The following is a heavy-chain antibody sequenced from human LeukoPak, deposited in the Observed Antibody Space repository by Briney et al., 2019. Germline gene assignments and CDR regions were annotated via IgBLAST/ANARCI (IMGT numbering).Heavy chain of an antibody. J-gene: IGHJ4*02. CDR2: IWYDGSKE. V-gene: IGHV3-33*01. D-gene: IGHD1-26*01. CDR3: ARDLSFGSLDF. Sequence: GGSLRLSCAASGFTLSSHGMHWVRQAPGKGLEWVALIWYDGSKENYADPVKGRFTISRDMSKNTLNLQMNSLRVEDTAVFYCARDLSFGSLDFRGQGTLVTVSS. CDR1: GFTLSSHG.